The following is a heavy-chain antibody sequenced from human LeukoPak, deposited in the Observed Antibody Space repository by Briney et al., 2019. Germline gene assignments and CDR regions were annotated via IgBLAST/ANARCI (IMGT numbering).Heavy chain of an antibody. J-gene: IGHJ4*02. D-gene: IGHD3-9*01. V-gene: IGHV3-23*01. Sequence: GGSLRLSCAASGFTFSSYAMSWVRQAPGKGLEWVSAISASGGSTYYSDSVNGRFTISRDNSKNTLYLQMNSLRAEDTAVYYCAKDRLRYFDWLDHFDYWGQGTLVTVSS. CDR2: ISASGGST. CDR3: AKDRLRYFDWLDHFDY. CDR1: GFTFSSYA.